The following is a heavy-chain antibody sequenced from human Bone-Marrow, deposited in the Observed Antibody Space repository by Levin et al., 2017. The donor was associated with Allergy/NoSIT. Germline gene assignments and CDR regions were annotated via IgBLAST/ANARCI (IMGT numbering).Heavy chain of an antibody. D-gene: IGHD3-16*01. J-gene: IGHJ4*02. V-gene: IGHV1-69*06. Sequence: KISCKTSGSSFITHSITWVRQAPGQGLEWMGRIMPMFGTADYGHKFQDRLTITADKVTTTAYMELSSLTSEDTAMYYCGFGSYGPSDYWGQGTLITVSS. CDR2: IMPMFGTA. CDR1: GSSFITHS. CDR3: GFGSYGPSDY.